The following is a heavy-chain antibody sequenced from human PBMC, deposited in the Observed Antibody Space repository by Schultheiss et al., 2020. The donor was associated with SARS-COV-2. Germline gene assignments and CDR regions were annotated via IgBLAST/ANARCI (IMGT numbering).Heavy chain of an antibody. Sequence: SETLSLTCTVSGGSISSYYWSWIRQHPGKGLEWIGYIYYSGSTNYNPSLKSRVTISVDTSKNQFSLKLSSVTAADTAVYYCARDMYNWNLPYYYYGMDVWGQGTTVTVSS. CDR1: GGSISSYY. CDR2: IYYSGST. CDR3: ARDMYNWNLPYYYYGMDV. J-gene: IGHJ6*02. V-gene: IGHV4-59*12. D-gene: IGHD1-20*01.